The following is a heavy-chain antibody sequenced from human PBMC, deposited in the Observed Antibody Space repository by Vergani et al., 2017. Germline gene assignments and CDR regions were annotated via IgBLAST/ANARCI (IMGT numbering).Heavy chain of an antibody. J-gene: IGHJ4*02. Sequence: EVQLLESGGGLVQPGGSLRLSCAASGFTFSSYAMSWVRQAPGKGLEWVSAISGSGGSTYYADSVKGRFTISRDNSKNTLYLQMNSLRADDTAVYYCAKGVCSGGSCYQDYWGQGTLVTVSS. D-gene: IGHD2-15*01. CDR2: ISGSGGST. V-gene: IGHV3-23*01. CDR1: GFTFSSYA. CDR3: AKGVCSGGSCYQDY.